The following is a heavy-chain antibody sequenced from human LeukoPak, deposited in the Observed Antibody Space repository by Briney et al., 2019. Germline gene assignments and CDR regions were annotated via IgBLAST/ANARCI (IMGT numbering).Heavy chain of an antibody. CDR2: IYSSGSN. D-gene: IGHD5-12*01. J-gene: IGHJ4*02. CDR1: GGSISGYF. V-gene: IGHV4-4*07. CDR3: AREPTSGREPTSGRPLDY. Sequence: SETLSLTCTVSGGSISGYFWSWLRQPAGKGLEWIGRIYSSGSNNYNPSLKSRVTMSLDTSKNHLSLNLSSVTAADTAVYYCAREPTSGREPTSGRPLDYWGQGTLVTVSS.